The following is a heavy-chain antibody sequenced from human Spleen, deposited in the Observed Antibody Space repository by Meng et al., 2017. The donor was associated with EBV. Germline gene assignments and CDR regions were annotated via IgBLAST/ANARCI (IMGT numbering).Heavy chain of an antibody. Sequence: QVQLLVSGPVLGTPLETLSLTCTVSGGSVSSGRYYWGLIRQPPGKGLEWIGYISYIGSTNYNPSLKSRVTISVDASKNQFSLKMKSVTAADTAFYHCASYKFRDTTSFLEGFDFWGQGSLVTVSS. CDR2: ISYIGST. J-gene: IGHJ4*02. CDR3: ASYKFRDTTSFLEGFDF. V-gene: IGHV4-61*01. CDR1: GGSVSSGRYY. D-gene: IGHD2/OR15-2a*01.